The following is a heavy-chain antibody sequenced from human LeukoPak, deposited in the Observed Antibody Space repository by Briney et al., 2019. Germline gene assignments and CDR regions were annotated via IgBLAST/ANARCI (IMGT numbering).Heavy chain of an antibody. CDR2: ISSSSSYI. J-gene: IGHJ4*02. V-gene: IGHV3-21*01. CDR1: GFTFSSYS. Sequence: GGSLRLSCAASGFTFSSYSMNWVRQAPGKGLEWVSSISSSSSYIYYADSVKGRFTISRDNAKNSLYLQMNSLRAEDTAVYYCARAASPGIAAAGEFDYWGQGTLVTVSS. CDR3: ARAASPGIAAAGEFDY. D-gene: IGHD6-13*01.